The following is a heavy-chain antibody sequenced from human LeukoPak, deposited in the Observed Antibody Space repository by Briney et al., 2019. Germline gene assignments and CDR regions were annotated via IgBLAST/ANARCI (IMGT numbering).Heavy chain of an antibody. CDR1: GFTFSSYG. CDR2: IRYDGSNK. J-gene: IGHJ6*03. Sequence: GGSLRLSCAASGFTFSSYGMHWVRQAPGKGLEWVAFIRYDGSNKYYADSVKGRFTISRDNSKNTLYLQMNSLRAEDTAVYYCAKDRRLRFLEAGMDVWGKGTTVTVSS. V-gene: IGHV3-30*02. D-gene: IGHD3-3*01. CDR3: AKDRRLRFLEAGMDV.